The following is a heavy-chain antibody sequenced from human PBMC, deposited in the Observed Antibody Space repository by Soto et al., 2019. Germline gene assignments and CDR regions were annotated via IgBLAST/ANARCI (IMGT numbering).Heavy chain of an antibody. Sequence: QITLKEAGPTLVKPTQTLTLTCTFSGFSLSTRGVAVGCIRQSPGKALEWLALIYWDDDKRYRPSLQNRLTITSETSKNQVVLSMTSMDPVDTATYYCARHISVSRAEAYDYCGQGTLVLVSS. CDR1: GFSLSTRGVA. V-gene: IGHV2-5*02. J-gene: IGHJ4*02. D-gene: IGHD2-21*01. CDR2: IYWDDDK. CDR3: ARHISVSRAEAYDY.